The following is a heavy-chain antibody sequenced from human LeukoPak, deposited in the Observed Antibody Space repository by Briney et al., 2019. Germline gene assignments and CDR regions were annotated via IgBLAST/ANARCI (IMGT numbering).Heavy chain of an antibody. CDR2: IYHSGST. CDR3: ARDVDTAMVPYFDY. J-gene: IGHJ4*02. D-gene: IGHD5-18*01. CDR1: GYSISSGYY. V-gene: IGHV4-38-2*02. Sequence: SETLSLTCAVSGYSISSGYYWGWIRQPPGKGLEWIGSIYHSGSTYYNPSLKSRVTISVDTSKNQFSLKLSSVTAADTAVYYCARDVDTAMVPYFDYWGQGTLVTASS.